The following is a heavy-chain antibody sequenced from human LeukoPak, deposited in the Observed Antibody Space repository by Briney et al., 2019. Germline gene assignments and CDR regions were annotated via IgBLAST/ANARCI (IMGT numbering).Heavy chain of an antibody. CDR1: GGSISSSSYY. J-gene: IGHJ4*02. V-gene: IGHV4-39*01. CDR3: ARPSIVVVPAAAFDY. CDR2: IYYSGST. D-gene: IGHD2-2*01. Sequence: SETLSLTCTVSGGSISSSSYYWGWIRQPPGKGLEWIGSIYYSGSTYYNPSLKSRVTISVDTSKNQFSLKLSSVTPTDTPVYYCARPSIVVVPAAAFDYWGQGTLVTVSS.